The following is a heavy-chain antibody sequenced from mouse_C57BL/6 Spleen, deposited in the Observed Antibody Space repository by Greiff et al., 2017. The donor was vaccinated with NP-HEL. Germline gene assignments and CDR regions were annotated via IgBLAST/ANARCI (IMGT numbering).Heavy chain of an antibody. J-gene: IGHJ3*01. CDR3: ARSFMTTEIGFAY. Sequence: QVQLQQPGAELVKPGASVKMSCKASGYTFTSYWITWVKQRPGQGLEWIGDIYPGSGSTNYNEKFKSKATLTVDTSSSTAYMQLSSLTSEDSAVYYCARSFMTTEIGFAYWGQGTLVTVSA. V-gene: IGHV1-55*01. CDR2: IYPGSGST. D-gene: IGHD1-1*01. CDR1: GYTFTSYW.